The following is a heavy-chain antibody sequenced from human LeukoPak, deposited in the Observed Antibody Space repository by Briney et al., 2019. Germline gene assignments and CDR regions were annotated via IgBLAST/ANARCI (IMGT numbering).Heavy chain of an antibody. J-gene: IGHJ4*02. CDR3: ARGAHNYDSSGYRGASYY. D-gene: IGHD3-22*01. CDR2: INPNSGGT. V-gene: IGHV1-2*02. CDR1: GYSFILYG. Sequence: ASVKVSCKTSGYSFILYGISWVRQAPGQGLEWMGWINPNSGGTNYAQKFQGRVTMTRDTSISTAYMELSRLRSDDTAVYYCARGAHNYDSSGYRGASYYWGQGTLVTVSS.